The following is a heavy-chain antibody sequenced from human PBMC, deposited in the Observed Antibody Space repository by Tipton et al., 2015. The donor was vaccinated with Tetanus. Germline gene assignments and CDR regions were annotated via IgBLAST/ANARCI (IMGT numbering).Heavy chain of an antibody. D-gene: IGHD3-16*01. Sequence: TLSLTCGVSGGSFSGNYWSWVRQAPGKGLEWIGEINHRGGTMYNPSLKSRVTISGDTSKNQFSLNLTSVTAADTAVYYCARDHGITWGGMGYYYGMDVWGQGP. V-gene: IGHV4-34*01. CDR2: INHRGGT. CDR1: GGSFSGNY. CDR3: ARDHGITWGGMGYYYGMDV. J-gene: IGHJ6*02.